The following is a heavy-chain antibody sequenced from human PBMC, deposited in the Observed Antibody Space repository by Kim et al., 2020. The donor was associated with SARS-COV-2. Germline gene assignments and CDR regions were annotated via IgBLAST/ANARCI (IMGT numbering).Heavy chain of an antibody. V-gene: IGHV3-23*01. CDR2: IRGSSDLT. CDR3: ASLPWYQRCH. J-gene: IGHJ4*02. CDR1: GFTFRTDA. Sequence: GGSLRLSCRASGFTFRTDAISWVRQAPGKGLEWVSAIRGSSDLTFYADSVKGRFTVSADDSRTTAYLQMNSLRVEDTAVYYCASLPWYQRCHWGQGTLVTVYS. D-gene: IGHD2-2*01.